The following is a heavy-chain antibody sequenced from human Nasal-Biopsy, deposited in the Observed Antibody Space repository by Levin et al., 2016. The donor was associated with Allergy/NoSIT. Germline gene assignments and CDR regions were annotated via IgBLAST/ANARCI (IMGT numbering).Heavy chain of an antibody. CDR2: IKQDGSEM. CDR3: VRNLGRYHMDV. J-gene: IGHJ6*02. D-gene: IGHD3-16*01. CDR1: GFSFRSYW. Sequence: GGSLRLSCAASGFSFRSYWMSWVRQAPGTGLEWVANIKQDGSEMYHVDSVKGRFIISRDNPKNSLSLQMNSLRVADTAIYFCVRNLGRYHMDVWGRGTTVTVS. V-gene: IGHV3-7*03.